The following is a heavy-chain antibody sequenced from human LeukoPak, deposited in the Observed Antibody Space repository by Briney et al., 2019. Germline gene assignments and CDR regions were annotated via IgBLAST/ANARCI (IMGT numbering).Heavy chain of an antibody. V-gene: IGHV3-64*01. J-gene: IGHJ4*02. CDR2: ISSNGGAT. CDR3: ARGDSSSWYGGDY. CDR1: GFTFSTYS. D-gene: IGHD6-13*01. Sequence: GGSLRLSCAASGFTFSTYSMHWVRQAPGKGLEYISAISSNGGATYYANSVKGRFTISRDNSKNTVYLQMGSLRAEDMAVYYCARGDSSSWYGGDYWGQGTLVTVSS.